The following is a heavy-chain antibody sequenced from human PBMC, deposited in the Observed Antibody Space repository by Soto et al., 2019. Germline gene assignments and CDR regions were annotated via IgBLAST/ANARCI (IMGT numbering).Heavy chain of an antibody. D-gene: IGHD6-19*01. CDR2: ISYDGSNK. Sequence: QVQLVESGGGVVQPGRSLRLSCAASGFTFSSYGMHWVRQAPGKGLEWVAVISYDGSNKYYADSVKGRFTISRDNSKNALYLQMNSLRAEDTAVYYCAKDLAYSSGCYYWGQGTLVTVSS. CDR3: AKDLAYSSGCYY. CDR1: GFTFSSYG. V-gene: IGHV3-30*18. J-gene: IGHJ4*02.